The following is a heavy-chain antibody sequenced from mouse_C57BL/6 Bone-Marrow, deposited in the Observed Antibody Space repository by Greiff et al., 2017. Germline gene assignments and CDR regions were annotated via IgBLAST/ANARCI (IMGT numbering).Heavy chain of an antibody. Sequence: EVKLVESGGDLVKPGGSLKLSCAASGFTFSSYGMSWVRQTPDKRLEWVATISSGGSYTYYPDSVKGRFTISRDNAKNTRYLQMSSLKSEDTAMYYCARRGTTVVARAMDYWGQGTSVTVSS. CDR2: ISSGGSYT. CDR3: ARRGTTVVARAMDY. CDR1: GFTFSSYG. D-gene: IGHD1-1*01. V-gene: IGHV5-6*02. J-gene: IGHJ4*01.